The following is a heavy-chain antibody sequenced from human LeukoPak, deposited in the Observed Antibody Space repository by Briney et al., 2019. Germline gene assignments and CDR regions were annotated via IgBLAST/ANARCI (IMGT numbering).Heavy chain of an antibody. CDR3: ATDLMVRGSAGFDP. V-gene: IGHV1-24*01. CDR1: GYTLTELS. CDR2: FDPEDGET. D-gene: IGHD3-10*01. J-gene: IGHJ5*02. Sequence: ASVKVSCKVSGYTLTELSMHWVRQAPGRGLEWMGGFDPEDGETIYAQKFQGRVTMTEDTSTDTAYMELSSLRSEDTAVYYCATDLMVRGSAGFDPWGQGTLVTVSS.